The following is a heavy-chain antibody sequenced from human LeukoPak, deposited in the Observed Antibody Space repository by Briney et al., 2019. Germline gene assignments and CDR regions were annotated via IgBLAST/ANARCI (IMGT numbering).Heavy chain of an antibody. Sequence: ASVKVSCKASGYTFTSYGISWVRQAPGQGLEWMGWISAYNGNTNYAQKLQGRVTMTTDTSTSTAYMELRSLRSDDAAVYYCARVAPTGLRYFDWSNAFDIWGQGTMVTVSS. V-gene: IGHV1-18*01. CDR2: ISAYNGNT. D-gene: IGHD3-9*01. J-gene: IGHJ3*02. CDR3: ARVAPTGLRYFDWSNAFDI. CDR1: GYTFTSYG.